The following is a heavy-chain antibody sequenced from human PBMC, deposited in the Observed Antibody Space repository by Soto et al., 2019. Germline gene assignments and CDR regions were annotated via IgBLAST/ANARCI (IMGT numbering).Heavy chain of an antibody. CDR3: AKGAGYSTNWHLDF. D-gene: IGHD6-13*01. J-gene: IGHJ4*02. CDR2: ISWNSGVI. CDR1: GFTFDDYA. V-gene: IGHV3-9*01. Sequence: PWGSLRLSCAASGFTFDDYAMHWVRQAPGKGLEWVSGISWNSGVIGYADSVKGRFTISRDNAKNSLYLQLNSLKVEDTAFYYCAKGAGYSTNWHLDFWGQGTPVNVSS.